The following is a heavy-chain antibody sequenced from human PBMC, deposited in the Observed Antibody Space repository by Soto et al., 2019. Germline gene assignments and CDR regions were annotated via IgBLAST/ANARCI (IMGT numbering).Heavy chain of an antibody. J-gene: IGHJ5*02. V-gene: IGHV1-18*04. Sequence: ASVKVSCKTSGYTFTTYGVSWVRQAPGQGLEWMGWISAYSGNTNYAQKLRGRVTMTTDTSTSTAYMELRGLRSDDTAVYYCARDRYYYGSGSYYISWFDPWGQGTLVTVSS. CDR1: GYTFTTYG. CDR3: ARDRYYYGSGSYYISWFDP. D-gene: IGHD3-10*01. CDR2: ISAYSGNT.